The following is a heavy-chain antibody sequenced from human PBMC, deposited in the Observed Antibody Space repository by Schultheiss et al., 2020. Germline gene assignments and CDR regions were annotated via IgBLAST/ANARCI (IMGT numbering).Heavy chain of an antibody. D-gene: IGHD5-12*01. CDR1: GYTFTGYS. CDR3: ASDKVAIVATLDY. Sequence: ASVKVSCKASGYTFTGYSMRWVRQAPGQGLEWMGWINPNIGIAGYAQKFQGRVTMTTDTSISTAYMELSRLRSDDTAVYYCASDKVAIVATLDYWGQGTLVTVAS. CDR2: INPNIGIA. V-gene: IGHV1-2*02. J-gene: IGHJ4*02.